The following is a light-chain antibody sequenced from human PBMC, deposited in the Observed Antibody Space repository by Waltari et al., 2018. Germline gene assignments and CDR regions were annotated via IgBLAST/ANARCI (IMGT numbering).Light chain of an antibody. J-gene: IGKJ1*01. CDR3: QQYYSTPRT. V-gene: IGKV4-1*01. CDR1: QSVLYSSNNKNY. CDR2: WAS. Sequence: DIVMTQSPDSLAVSLGARATVHCQSSQSVLYSSNNKNYLAWYQQKPGQPPKLLISWASTRESGVPDRFSGSGSGTDFTLTISSLQAEDVAVYYCQQYYSTPRTFGQGTKVEIK.